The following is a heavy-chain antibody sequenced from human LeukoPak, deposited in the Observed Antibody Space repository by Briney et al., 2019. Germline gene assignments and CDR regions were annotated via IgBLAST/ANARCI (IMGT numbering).Heavy chain of an antibody. J-gene: IGHJ3*02. Sequence: GGSLRLSCAASGFTFNKYYMTWIRQVPGKGLEWVSYISGSGTAYYADSVTGRFTISRDNAQNSLYLQMNSLRAEDTAVYYCARDPGVSGGGNSCAFDIWGQGTMVTVSS. V-gene: IGHV3-11*04. CDR2: ISGSGTA. CDR3: ARDPGVSGGGNSCAFDI. CDR1: GFTFNKYY. D-gene: IGHD4-23*01.